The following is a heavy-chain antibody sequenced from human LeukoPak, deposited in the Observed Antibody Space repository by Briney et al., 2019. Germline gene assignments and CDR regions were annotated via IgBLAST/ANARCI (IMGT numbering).Heavy chain of an antibody. Sequence: GGSLRLSCAASGFTFSCYSMNWIRQAPGKGLEWVSSISSSTSYIYYADSVKGRFTISKDNAKNSLYLQMNSLRAEDTAVYYCLRDLNWSLDQWGQGTLVTVSS. D-gene: IGHD1-20*01. CDR2: ISSSTSYI. J-gene: IGHJ4*02. CDR1: GFTFSCYS. CDR3: LRDLNWSLDQ. V-gene: IGHV3-21*01.